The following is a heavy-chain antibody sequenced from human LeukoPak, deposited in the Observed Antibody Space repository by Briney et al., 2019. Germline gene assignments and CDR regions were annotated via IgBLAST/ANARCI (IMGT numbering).Heavy chain of an antibody. CDR3: ASEDGDRGSDY. CDR2: IIPILGIA. CDR1: GGSFSSYT. V-gene: IGHV1-69*02. Sequence: SVKVSCKASGGSFSSYTISWVRQAPGQGLEWMGRIIPILGIANYAQKFQGRVTITADKSTSTAYMELSSLRSEDTAVYYCASEDGDRGSDYWGQGTLVTVSS. J-gene: IGHJ4*02. D-gene: IGHD4-17*01.